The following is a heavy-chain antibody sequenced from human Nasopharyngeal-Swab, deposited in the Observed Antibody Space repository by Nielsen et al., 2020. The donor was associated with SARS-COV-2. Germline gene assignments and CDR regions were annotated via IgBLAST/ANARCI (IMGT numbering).Heavy chain of an antibody. Sequence: GESLKISCAASGFTLNSYNMKWVRQAPGKGLEWVSSISASGSYIYYADSVKGRFTISRDSAKNSLYLQMNSLRAEDTAVYYCAKVVAPYYYYYYGMDVWGQGTTVTVSS. D-gene: IGHD5-12*01. V-gene: IGHV3-21*01. CDR3: AKVVAPYYYYYYGMDV. CDR2: ISASGSYI. J-gene: IGHJ6*02. CDR1: GFTLNSYN.